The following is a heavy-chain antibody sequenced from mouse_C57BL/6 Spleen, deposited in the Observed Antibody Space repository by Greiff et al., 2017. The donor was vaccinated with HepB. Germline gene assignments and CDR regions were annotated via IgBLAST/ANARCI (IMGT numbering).Heavy chain of an antibody. V-gene: IGHV1-69*01. CDR1: GYTFTSYW. D-gene: IGHD1-1*01. CDR3: ARYLTTGYYFDY. J-gene: IGHJ2*01. CDR2: IDPSDSYT. Sequence: QVQLQQPGAELVTPGASVKLSCKASGYTFTSYWMHWVKQRPGQGLEWIGEIDPSDSYTNYNQKFKGKSTLTVDKSSSTAYMQLSSLTSEDSAVYYCARYLTTGYYFDYWGQGTTLTVSS.